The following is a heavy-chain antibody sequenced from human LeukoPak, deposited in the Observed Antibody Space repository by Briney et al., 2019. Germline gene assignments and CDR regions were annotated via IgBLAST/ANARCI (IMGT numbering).Heavy chain of an antibody. CDR1: GFTFSDFC. CDR3: RKSHYDDLA. D-gene: IGHD4-17*01. V-gene: IGHV3-7*01. CDR2: VKKDGSEK. J-gene: IGHJ5*02. Sequence: TGGSLRLSCAASGFTFSDFCMNWVRQAPGKGLEWVANVKKDGSEKYYMDSVKGGFTTSRDNAKNSLYLQIISLPAEDTAVDYCRKSHYDDLAWGQGTLVTVSS.